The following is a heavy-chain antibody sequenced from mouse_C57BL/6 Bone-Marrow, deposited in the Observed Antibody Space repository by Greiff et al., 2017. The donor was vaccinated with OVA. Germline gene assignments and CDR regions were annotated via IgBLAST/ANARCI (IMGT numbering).Heavy chain of an antibody. V-gene: IGHV1-81*01. CDR3: ARNYYGSSYDRYFDV. CDR1: GYTFTSYG. CDR2: IYPRSGNT. D-gene: IGHD1-1*01. J-gene: IGHJ1*03. Sequence: VQLQQSGAELARPGASVKLSCKASGYTFTSYGISWVKQRTGQGLEWIGEIYPRSGNTYYNEKFKGKATLTADKSSRTAYMELRSLTSEDSAVYFCARNYYGSSYDRYFDVWGTGTTVTVAS.